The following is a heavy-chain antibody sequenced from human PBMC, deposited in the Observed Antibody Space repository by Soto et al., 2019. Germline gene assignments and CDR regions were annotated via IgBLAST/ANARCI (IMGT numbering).Heavy chain of an antibody. Sequence: EVQLLESGGGLVQPGGSLRLSCAASGFTFSSYAMTWVRQAPGKGLEWVSGISGGGGSIYYADSVKGRFTISRDNSKNTLYLQMNSLRAGDTAVYYCAKIAYYDILSGSRKYNWFDPWGKGTLVTVSS. J-gene: IGHJ5*02. CDR2: ISGGGGSI. V-gene: IGHV3-23*01. D-gene: IGHD3-9*01. CDR3: AKIAYYDILSGSRKYNWFDP. CDR1: GFTFSSYA.